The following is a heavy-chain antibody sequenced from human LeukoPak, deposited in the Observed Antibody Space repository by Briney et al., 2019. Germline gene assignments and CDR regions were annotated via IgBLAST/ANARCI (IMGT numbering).Heavy chain of an antibody. CDR3: ARDSNGWEIDP. CDR1: GGSISSYY. Sequence: PSEALSLTCTGSGGSISSYYWSWIRQPPGKGLEWIGYIYYSGSTNYNPSLKSRVTISVDTSKNQFSLKLSSVTAADTAVYYCARDSNGWEIDPWGQGTLVTVSS. D-gene: IGHD6-25*01. V-gene: IGHV4-59*01. J-gene: IGHJ5*02. CDR2: IYYSGST.